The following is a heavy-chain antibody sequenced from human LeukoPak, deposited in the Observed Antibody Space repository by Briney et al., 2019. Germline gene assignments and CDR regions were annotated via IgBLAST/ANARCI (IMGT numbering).Heavy chain of an antibody. D-gene: IGHD6-19*01. CDR3: AGSIAVAAYDAFDI. V-gene: IGHV3-9*01. J-gene: IGHJ3*02. Sequence: GGSLRLSCAASGFTFDDYAMHWVRQAPGKGLEWVSGISWNSGSIGYADSVKGRFTISRDNAENSLYLQMNSLRAEDTALYYCAGSIAVAAYDAFDIWGQGTMVTVSS. CDR2: ISWNSGSI. CDR1: GFTFDDYA.